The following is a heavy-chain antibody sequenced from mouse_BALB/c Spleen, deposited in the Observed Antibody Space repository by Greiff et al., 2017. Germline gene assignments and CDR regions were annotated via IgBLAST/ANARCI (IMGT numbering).Heavy chain of an antibody. J-gene: IGHJ4*01. V-gene: IGHV2-9*02. D-gene: IGHD2-14*01. CDR2: IWAGGST. CDR3: ARGHRYDVNYYAMDY. Sequence: VMLVESGPGLVAPSQSLSITCTVSGFSLTSYGVHWVRQPPGKGLEWLGVIWAGGSTNYNSALMSRLSISKDNSKSQVFLKMNSLQTDDTAMYYCARGHRYDVNYYAMDYWGQGTSVTVSS. CDR1: GFSLTSYG.